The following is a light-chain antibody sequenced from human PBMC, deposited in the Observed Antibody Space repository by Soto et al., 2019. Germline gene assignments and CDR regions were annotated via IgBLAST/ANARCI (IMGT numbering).Light chain of an antibody. J-gene: IGKJ2*01. Sequence: DIQMTQSPSTLSASVGDRVTITCRASQSISSWLAWYQQKPGKAPKLLIYKASSLESGVPSRFSGSGSGTEFTLTISSLQPDDFATYYCQQYKSYSVTFGQGTKLDIK. V-gene: IGKV1-5*03. CDR3: QQYKSYSVT. CDR2: KAS. CDR1: QSISSW.